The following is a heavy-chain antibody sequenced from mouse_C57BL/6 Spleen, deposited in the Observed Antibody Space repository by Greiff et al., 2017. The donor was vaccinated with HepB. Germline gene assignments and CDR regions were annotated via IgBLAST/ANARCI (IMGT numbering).Heavy chain of an antibody. V-gene: IGHV5-16*01. CDR1: GFTFSDYY. CDR2: INYDGSST. J-gene: IGHJ1*03. D-gene: IGHD2-1*01. CDR3: ARGEIYYGNPFDV. Sequence: EVMLVESEGGLVQPGSSMKLSCTASGFTFSDYYMAWVRQVPEKGLEWVANINYDGSSTYYLDSLKSRFIISRDNAKNILYLQMSSLKSEDTATYYCARGEIYYGNPFDVWGTGTTVTVSS.